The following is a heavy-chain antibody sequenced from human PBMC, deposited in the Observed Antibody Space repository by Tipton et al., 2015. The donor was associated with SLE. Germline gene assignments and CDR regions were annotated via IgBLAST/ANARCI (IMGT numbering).Heavy chain of an antibody. V-gene: IGHV3-21*01. CDR2: ISSGSRYI. J-gene: IGHJ4*02. CDR3: VKSNDY. Sequence: SLRLSCAASGFTVSDYYMNWVRQAPGKGLEWVSAISSGSRYIYYADSVKGRFTISRDNANNSLYLQMNNLRADDTAIYYCVKSNDYWGQGTLVTVSS. CDR1: GFTVSDYY.